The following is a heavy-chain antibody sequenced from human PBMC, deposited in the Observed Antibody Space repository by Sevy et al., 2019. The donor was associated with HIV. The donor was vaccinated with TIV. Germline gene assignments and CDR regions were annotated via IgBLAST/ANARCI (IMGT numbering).Heavy chain of an antibody. V-gene: IGHV3-23*01. J-gene: IGHJ4*01. CDR2: ISGTGDYT. Sequence: GGSLRLSCAASGFTFSSFAMGWVRQAPGKGLDWISVISGTGDYTYYADSVKGRFTISRDNSKNTLFLQMNSLRAEDTAIFYCAKKMGGGSGMAFLVDYWGHGTLVTVSS. D-gene: IGHD5-18*01. CDR3: AKKMGGGSGMAFLVDY. CDR1: GFTFSSFA.